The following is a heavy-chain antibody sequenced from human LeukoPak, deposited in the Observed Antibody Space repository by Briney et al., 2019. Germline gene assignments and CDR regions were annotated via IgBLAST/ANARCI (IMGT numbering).Heavy chain of an antibody. Sequence: RAGGSLRLSCSASGFTFNNFAMNWVRQTPDKGLEWVSSVTGHRGNTYIADSVRGRFSISRDNSKNTLFLQMNSLRVDDTAVYYCAKGALETCSGAICYQFDSWGQGTLVTVSS. V-gene: IGHV3-23*01. CDR3: AKGALETCSGAICYQFDS. CDR2: VTGHRGNT. CDR1: GFTFNNFA. D-gene: IGHD2-8*02. J-gene: IGHJ4*02.